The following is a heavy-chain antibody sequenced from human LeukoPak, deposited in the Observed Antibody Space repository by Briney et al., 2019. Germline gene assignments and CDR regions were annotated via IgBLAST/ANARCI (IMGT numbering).Heavy chain of an antibody. Sequence: GGSLRLSCAASGFTFSSYGMHWVRQAPGKGLEWVAFIRYDGSNKYYADSVKGRFTISRDNSKNTLYLQMNSLRAEDTAVYYCAKGHGSSEYFDYWGQGTLVTVSS. D-gene: IGHD6-13*01. V-gene: IGHV3-30*02. J-gene: IGHJ4*02. CDR2: IRYDGSNK. CDR1: GFTFSSYG. CDR3: AKGHGSSEYFDY.